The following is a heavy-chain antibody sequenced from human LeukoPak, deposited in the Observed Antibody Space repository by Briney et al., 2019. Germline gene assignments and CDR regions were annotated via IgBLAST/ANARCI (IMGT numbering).Heavy chain of an antibody. J-gene: IGHJ6*04. CDR2: ISGSSSYI. CDR3: AELGITMIGGV. Sequence: GGSLRLSCAASGFTFSSYSMNWVRQAPGKGLEWVSSISGSSSYIYYADSVKGRFTISRDNAKNSLYLQMNSQRAEDTAVYYCAELGITMIGGVWGKGTTVTISS. V-gene: IGHV3-21*01. CDR1: GFTFSSYS. D-gene: IGHD3-10*02.